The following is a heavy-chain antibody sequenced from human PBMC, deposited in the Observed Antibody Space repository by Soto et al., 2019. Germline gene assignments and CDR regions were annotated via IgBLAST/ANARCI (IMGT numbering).Heavy chain of an antibody. D-gene: IGHD6-13*01. Sequence: QLQLQESGSGLVKPSQTLSLTCAVSGGSISSGGYSWSWIRQPPGKGLEWIGYIYHSGSTYYNPSLKSRVTISVDRSKNQFSLKLSSVTAADTAVYYCARVASSSWYPAPSWFDPWGQGTLVTVSS. CDR2: IYHSGST. J-gene: IGHJ5*02. CDR3: ARVASSSWYPAPSWFDP. CDR1: GGSISSGGYS. V-gene: IGHV4-30-2*01.